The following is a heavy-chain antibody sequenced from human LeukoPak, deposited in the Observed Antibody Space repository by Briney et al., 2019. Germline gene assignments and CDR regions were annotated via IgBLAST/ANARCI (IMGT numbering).Heavy chain of an antibody. CDR1: GYTFTSYG. CDR3: ARVFSAIIAVAAPYFDY. J-gene: IGHJ4*02. Sequence: ASVKVSCKASGYTFTSYGIGWVRQAPGQGLEWMGWISAYNGNTNYAQKLQGRVTMTTDTSTSTAYMELRSLRSDDTAVYYCARVFSAIIAVAAPYFDYWGQGTLVTVSS. D-gene: IGHD6-19*01. CDR2: ISAYNGNT. V-gene: IGHV1-18*01.